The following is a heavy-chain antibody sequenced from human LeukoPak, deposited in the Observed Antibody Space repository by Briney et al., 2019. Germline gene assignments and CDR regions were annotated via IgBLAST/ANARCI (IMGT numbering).Heavy chain of an antibody. CDR3: TRGPPNWGYDF. Sequence: EASVKVSCKASGYTFTGYGISWVRQAPGQGLEWMGWISAYNGNTNYAQKLQGRVTMTTDTSTSTAYMELRSLRSDDTAVYYCTRGPPNWGYDFWGQGTLVTVSS. D-gene: IGHD7-27*01. CDR2: ISAYNGNT. V-gene: IGHV1-18*01. CDR1: GYTFTGYG. J-gene: IGHJ4*02.